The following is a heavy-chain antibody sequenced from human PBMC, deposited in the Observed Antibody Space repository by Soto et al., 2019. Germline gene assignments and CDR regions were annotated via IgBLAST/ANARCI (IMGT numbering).Heavy chain of an antibody. CDR2: IRSKANNYAT. J-gene: IGHJ4*02. V-gene: IGHV3-73*01. CDR3: AKQIYGGNS. D-gene: IGHD2-21*02. CDR1: GFTFSASA. Sequence: LRLSCATSGFTFSASAMHWVRQVSGKGLEWIARIRSKANNYATTYAASVKGRFTISRDDSENTVYLQMNSLKTEDTAIYYCAKQIYGGNSWGQGTLVTVSS.